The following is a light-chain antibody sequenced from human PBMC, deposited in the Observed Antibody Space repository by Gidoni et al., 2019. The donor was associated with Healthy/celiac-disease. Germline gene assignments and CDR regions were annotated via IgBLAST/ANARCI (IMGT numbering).Light chain of an antibody. Sequence: TISCSGSSSNIGSNTVNWYQQLPGTAPKLLIYSNNQRPSGVPDRFSGSKSGTSASLAISGLQSDDEADYYCAAWDDSLNGWVFGGGTKLTVL. CDR3: AAWDDSLNGWV. CDR2: SNN. CDR1: SSNIGSNT. J-gene: IGLJ3*02. V-gene: IGLV1-44*01.